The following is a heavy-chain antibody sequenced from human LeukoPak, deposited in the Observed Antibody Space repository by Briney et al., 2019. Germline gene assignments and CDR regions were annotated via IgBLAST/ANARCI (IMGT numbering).Heavy chain of an antibody. CDR2: ISSSSSYI. CDR3: ARFIVVVINDAFDI. J-gene: IGHJ3*02. D-gene: IGHD3-22*01. CDR1: GFTFSSYS. V-gene: IGHV3-21*01. Sequence: GGSLRLSCAASGFTFSSYSMNWVRQAPGKGPEWVSSISSSSSYIYYADSVKGRFTISRDNAKNSLYLQMNSLRAEDTAVYYCARFIVVVINDAFDIWGQGTMVTVSS.